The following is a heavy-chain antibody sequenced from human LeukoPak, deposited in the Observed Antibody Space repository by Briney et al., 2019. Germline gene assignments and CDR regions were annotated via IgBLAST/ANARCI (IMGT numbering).Heavy chain of an antibody. CDR2: IKQDGSEK. V-gene: IGHV3-7*01. D-gene: IGHD3-3*01. CDR3: ARGSDCDFWSGLFDP. CDR1: GFTFSSYW. J-gene: IGHJ5*02. Sequence: GGSLRLSCAASGFTFSSYWMSWVRQAPGKGLEWVANIKQDGSEKYYVDSVKGRFTISRDNAKNSLYLQMNSLRAEDTAVYYCARGSDCDFWSGLFDPWGQGTLVTVSS.